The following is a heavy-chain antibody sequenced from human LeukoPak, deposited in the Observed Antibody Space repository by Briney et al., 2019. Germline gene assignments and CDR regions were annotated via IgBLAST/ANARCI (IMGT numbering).Heavy chain of an antibody. CDR2: IYSGGTT. D-gene: IGHD1-26*01. J-gene: IGHJ4*02. Sequence: GGSLRLSCVASGFTFGKYWMSWVRQAPGKGLEWVSVIYSGGTTYYADSVKGRFTLSRDNSKNTLYLQMNSLRAEDTAVYYCARWGSGSYHFFDYWGQGTLVTVSS. CDR1: GFTFGKYW. CDR3: ARWGSGSYHFFDY. V-gene: IGHV3-53*01.